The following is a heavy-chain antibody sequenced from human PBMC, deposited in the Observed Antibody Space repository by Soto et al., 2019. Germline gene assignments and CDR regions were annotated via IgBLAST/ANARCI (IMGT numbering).Heavy chain of an antibody. CDR1: GYTFTSYY. V-gene: IGHV1-46*01. Sequence: GASVKVSCKASGYTFTSYYMHWVRQAPGQGLEWMGIINPSGGSTSYAQKFQGRVTMTRDTSTSTVYMELSSLRSEDTAVYYCARARTDSSGRPDAFDIWGQGTMVTVSS. CDR3: ARARTDSSGRPDAFDI. J-gene: IGHJ3*02. D-gene: IGHD6-19*01. CDR2: INPSGGST.